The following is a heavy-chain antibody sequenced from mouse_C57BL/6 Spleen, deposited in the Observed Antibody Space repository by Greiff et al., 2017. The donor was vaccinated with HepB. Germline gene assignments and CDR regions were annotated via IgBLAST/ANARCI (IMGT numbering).Heavy chain of an antibody. D-gene: IGHD1-1*01. CDR3: ARSPYYYGSRPAWFAY. V-gene: IGHV7-3*01. CDR1: GFTFTDYY. J-gene: IGHJ3*01. Sequence: EVKLLESGGGLVQPGGSLSLSCAASGFTFTDYYMSWVRQPPGKALEWLGFIRNKANGYTTEYSASVKGRFTISRDNSQSILYLQMIALRAEDSATYYCARSPYYYGSRPAWFAYWGQGTLVTVSA. CDR2: IRNKANGYTT.